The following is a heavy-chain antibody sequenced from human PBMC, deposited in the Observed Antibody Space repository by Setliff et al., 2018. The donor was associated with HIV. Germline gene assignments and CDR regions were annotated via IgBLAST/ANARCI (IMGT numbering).Heavy chain of an antibody. CDR1: GDSIRGYY. J-gene: IGHJ4*02. D-gene: IGHD6-19*01. Sequence: KPSETLSLTCTVSGDSIRGYYWSWIRQPPGKGLEWIGHIYTSGSTNYNPSLKSRVTISLDTSKNLFSLKLSSVTAADTAVYYCARDGGGSGWSLGEFDFWGQGTLVTVSS. CDR3: ARDGGGSGWSLGEFDF. V-gene: IGHV4-4*08. CDR2: IYTSGST.